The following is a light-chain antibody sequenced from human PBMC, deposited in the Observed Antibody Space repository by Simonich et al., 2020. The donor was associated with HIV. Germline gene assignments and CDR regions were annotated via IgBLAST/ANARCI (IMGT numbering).Light chain of an antibody. V-gene: IGKV4-1*01. J-gene: IGKJ4*01. CDR3: QQYNNWLT. Sequence: DIVMTQSPDSLAVSLGERATINCKSSQSVFYSSNNNNYLAWYQHKPGQPPKLLIYWASTRESGVPDRFSGSGSGTDFTLTISSMQSEDFAVYCCQQYNNWLTFGGGTKVEIK. CDR1: QSVFYSSNNNNY. CDR2: WAS.